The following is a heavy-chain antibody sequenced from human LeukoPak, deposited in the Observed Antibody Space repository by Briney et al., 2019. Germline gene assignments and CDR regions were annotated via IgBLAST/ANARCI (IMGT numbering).Heavy chain of an antibody. J-gene: IGHJ3*02. CDR2: IKQDGSET. Sequence: GGSLRLSCAASGFTFSNYWMSWVRQAPGKGLEWVANIKQDGSETYYVDSVKGRFIISRDNAKNSLYLQMNSLRAEDTAVYYCATHCSSVSCSLATFDIWGQGTMVTVSS. CDR3: ATHCSSVSCSLATFDI. D-gene: IGHD2-2*01. CDR1: GFTFSNYW. V-gene: IGHV3-7*01.